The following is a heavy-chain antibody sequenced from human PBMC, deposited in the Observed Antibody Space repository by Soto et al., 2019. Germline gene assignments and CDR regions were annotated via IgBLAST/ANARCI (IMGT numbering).Heavy chain of an antibody. V-gene: IGHV3-33*01. J-gene: IGHJ5*02. Sequence: QVQLVESGGGVVQPGRSLRLSCAASGFTFSSYGMHWVRQAPGKGLEWVAVIWYDGSNKYYADSVKGRFTIYRDNSKNTLYLQIHSLRAEDTAVYYCARDDLPGNNWSWFDPWGQGTLVTVSS. D-gene: IGHD3-3*01. CDR2: IWYDGSNK. CDR3: ARDDLPGNNWSWFDP. CDR1: GFTFSSYG.